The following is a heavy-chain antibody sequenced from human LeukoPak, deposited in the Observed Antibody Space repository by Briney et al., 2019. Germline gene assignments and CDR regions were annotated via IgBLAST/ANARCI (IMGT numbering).Heavy chain of an antibody. V-gene: IGHV3-20*04. J-gene: IGHJ4*02. CDR3: ARGGWDLRD. D-gene: IGHD4-23*01. Sequence: GGSLRLSCAASGFIFADLGMTWVRQVPGKGLEWVSGINWNGGSTGYVDSVKGRFTISRDNAKNVLFLEMNNLRAEDTAFYYCARGGWDLRDWGQGTLVIVSS. CDR1: GFIFADLG. CDR2: INWNGGST.